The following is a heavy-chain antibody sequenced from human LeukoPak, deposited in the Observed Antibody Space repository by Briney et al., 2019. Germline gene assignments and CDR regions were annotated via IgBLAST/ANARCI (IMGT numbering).Heavy chain of an antibody. V-gene: IGHV4-59*08. Sequence: SETLSLTCTVSGGSISSYYWSWIRQPPGKGLEWIGYIYYSGSTNYNPSLKSRVTISVDTSKNQFSLKLSSVTAADTAVYYCARAPYGHDAFDIWGQGTMVTVSS. CDR2: IYYSGST. CDR1: GGSISSYY. D-gene: IGHD4-17*01. J-gene: IGHJ3*02. CDR3: ARAPYGHDAFDI.